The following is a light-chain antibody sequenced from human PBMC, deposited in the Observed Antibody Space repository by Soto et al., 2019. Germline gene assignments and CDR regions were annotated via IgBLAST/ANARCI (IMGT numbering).Light chain of an antibody. Sequence: EIVLTQSPATLSLSPGERATLSCRASQSVSRSYLAWYQQKPGQAPRHLVYGASIRATGIPDRFSGSGSGTDFSLTINNVEPEDVAVYYCQQYGDSPPWTFGQGTKVEIK. J-gene: IGKJ1*01. CDR3: QQYGDSPPWT. V-gene: IGKV3-20*01. CDR1: QSVSRSY. CDR2: GAS.